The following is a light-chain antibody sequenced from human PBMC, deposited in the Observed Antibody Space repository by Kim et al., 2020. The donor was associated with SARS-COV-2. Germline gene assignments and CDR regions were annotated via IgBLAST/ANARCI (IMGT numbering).Light chain of an antibody. V-gene: IGLV3-19*01. Sequence: ALGQTVRVTCQGDRLRTYYASWYQQKPGQAPVLVMYGEDNRPSGIPDRFSGSNSGNTASLTITGAQAEDEADYYCNSRDRSGNYVVFGGGTKLTVL. CDR2: GED. CDR3: NSRDRSGNYVV. CDR1: RLRTYY. J-gene: IGLJ2*01.